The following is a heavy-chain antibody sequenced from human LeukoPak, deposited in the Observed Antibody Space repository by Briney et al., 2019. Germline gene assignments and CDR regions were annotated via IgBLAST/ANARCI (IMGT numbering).Heavy chain of an antibody. J-gene: IGHJ3*02. Sequence: ASVKVSCKASGYTFTSYGISWVRQAPGQGLEWMGWISAYNGNTNYAQELQGRVTMTTDTSTSTAYMELRSLRSDDTAVYYCARDRYYYGSSGYWDAFDIWGQGTMVTVSS. D-gene: IGHD3-22*01. V-gene: IGHV1-18*01. CDR2: ISAYNGNT. CDR1: GYTFTSYG. CDR3: ARDRYYYGSSGYWDAFDI.